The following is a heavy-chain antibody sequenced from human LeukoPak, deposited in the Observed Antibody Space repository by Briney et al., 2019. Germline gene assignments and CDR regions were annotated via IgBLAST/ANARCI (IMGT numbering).Heavy chain of an antibody. CDR3: AKESRGPFDY. V-gene: IGHV3-23*01. Sequence: GGSLRLSCAASGFTFSSYGMSWVRQAPGKGLEWVSAISGSGGSTYFADSVKGRFTISRDNSKNTLDLQMNSLRAEDTAVYYCAKESRGPFDYWGQGTLVTVSS. CDR1: GFTFSSYG. CDR2: ISGSGGST. J-gene: IGHJ4*02.